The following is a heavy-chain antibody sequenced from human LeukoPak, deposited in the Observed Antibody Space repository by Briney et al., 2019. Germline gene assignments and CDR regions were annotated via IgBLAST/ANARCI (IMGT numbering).Heavy chain of an antibody. CDR3: ARGAQRIFWSARDYYYYMDV. J-gene: IGHJ6*03. Sequence: ASVKVSCKASGYTFTSYYMHWVRQAPGQGLEWMGIINPSGGSTSYAQKFQGRVTMTRDTSASTVYMELSSLRSEDTAVYYCARGAQRIFWSARDYYYYMDVWGKGTTVTVSS. V-gene: IGHV1-46*01. CDR2: INPSGGST. D-gene: IGHD3-3*01. CDR1: GYTFTSYY.